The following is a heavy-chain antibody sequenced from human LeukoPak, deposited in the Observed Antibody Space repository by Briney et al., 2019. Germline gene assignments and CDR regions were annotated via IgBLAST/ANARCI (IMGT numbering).Heavy chain of an antibody. CDR2: IIPIYGTA. CDR3: ASRSGWYDYYYGMDV. V-gene: IGHV1-69*01. J-gene: IGHJ6*02. CDR1: GGTFSSYA. D-gene: IGHD6-19*01. Sequence: SVKVSCKASGGTFSSYAISWVRQAPGQGLEWMGGIIPIYGTANYAQKFQGRVTITADESTSTAYMELSSLRSEDTAVYYCASRSGWYDYYYGMDVWGQGTTVTVSS.